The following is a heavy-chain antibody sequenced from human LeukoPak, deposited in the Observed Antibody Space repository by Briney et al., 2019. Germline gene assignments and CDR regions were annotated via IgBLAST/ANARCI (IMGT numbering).Heavy chain of an antibody. D-gene: IGHD5-18*01. V-gene: IGHV4-59*01. Sequence: PSETLSLTCTVSGGSISSYYWSWIRQPPGKGLEWIGYIYYSGSTNYNPSLKSRVTISVDTSKNQFSLKLSSVTAADTAVCYCARERDQEGVTNTHYFDYWGQGTLVTVSS. CDR3: ARERDQEGVTNTHYFDY. CDR1: GGSISSYY. CDR2: IYYSGST. J-gene: IGHJ4*02.